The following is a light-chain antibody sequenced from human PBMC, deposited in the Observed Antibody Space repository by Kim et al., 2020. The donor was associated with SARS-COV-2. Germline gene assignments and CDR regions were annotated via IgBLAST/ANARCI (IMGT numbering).Light chain of an antibody. CDR1: TSNIGTKT. CDR3: AAWDDRLSGSV. CDR2: GND. J-gene: IGLJ2*01. V-gene: IGLV1-44*01. Sequence: GQRVTISCSGSTSNIGTKTVDWYKQLPGTAPKHLIYGNDQRPSGVPDRFSGSKSGTSASLAISGLQSEDEADYYCAAWDDRLSGSVFGRGTQLTVL.